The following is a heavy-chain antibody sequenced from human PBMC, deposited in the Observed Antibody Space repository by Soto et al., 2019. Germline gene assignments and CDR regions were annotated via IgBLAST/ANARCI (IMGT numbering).Heavy chain of an antibody. CDR2: ISAYNGNT. V-gene: IGHV1-18*01. CDR1: GYTFTSYG. CDR3: ARCALEPGPFWSGYYPYYYYYYMDV. D-gene: IGHD3-3*01. Sequence: ASVKVSCKASGYTFTSYGISWVRQAPGQGLEWMGWISAYNGNTNYAQKLQGRVTMTTDTSTSTAYMELRSLRSDDTAVYYCARCALEPGPFWSGYYPYYYYYYMDVWGKGTTVTVSS. J-gene: IGHJ6*03.